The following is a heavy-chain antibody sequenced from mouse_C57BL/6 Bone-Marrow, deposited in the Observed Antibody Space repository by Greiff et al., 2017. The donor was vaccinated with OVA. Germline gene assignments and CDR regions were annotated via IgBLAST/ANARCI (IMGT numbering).Heavy chain of an antibody. D-gene: IGHD2-4*01. J-gene: IGHJ1*03. V-gene: IGHV1-80*01. CDR3: ARKRDYGYWYFDV. Sequence: QVQLQQSGAELVKPGASVKISCKASGYAFSSYWMNWVKQRPGKGLEWIGQIYPGDGDTNYNGKFKGKATLTADKSSSTAYMQLSSLTSEDSAVYFCARKRDYGYWYFDVWGTGTTVTVSS. CDR2: IYPGDGDT. CDR1: GYAFSSYW.